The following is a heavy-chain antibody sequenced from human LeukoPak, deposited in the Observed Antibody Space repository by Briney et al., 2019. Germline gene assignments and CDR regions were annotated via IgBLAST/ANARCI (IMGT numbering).Heavy chain of an antibody. Sequence: GGSLRLSCAASGFTFSSYGMSWVRQAPRKGLEWVSTISGRRDSTSYADSVKGRFTISRDNSKNTLYLQMNTLRAEDTAVYYCAKDPNFYYCMDVWGKGTTVTISS. CDR3: AKDPNFYYCMDV. V-gene: IGHV3-23*01. J-gene: IGHJ6*03. CDR2: ISGRRDST. CDR1: GFTFSSYG.